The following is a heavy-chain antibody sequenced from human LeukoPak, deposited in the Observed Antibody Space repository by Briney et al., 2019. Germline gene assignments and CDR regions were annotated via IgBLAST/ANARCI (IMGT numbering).Heavy chain of an antibody. CDR1: GFTFSSYG. CDR2: IWYDGSNK. CDR3: ARLTAMDDYYYYGMDV. D-gene: IGHD5-18*01. Sequence: PGGSLRLSCAASGFTFSSYGMHWVRQAPGKGLEWVAVIWYDGSNKYYADSVKGRFTISRDNSKNTLYLQMNSLRAEDTAVYYCARLTAMDDYYYYGMDVWGQGTAVTVSS. V-gene: IGHV3-33*01. J-gene: IGHJ6*02.